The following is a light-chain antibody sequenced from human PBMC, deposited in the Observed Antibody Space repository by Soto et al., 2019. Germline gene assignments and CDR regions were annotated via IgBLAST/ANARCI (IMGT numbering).Light chain of an antibody. J-gene: IGLJ1*01. CDR3: SSYTTTSTLV. Sequence: QSALTQPASVSGSPGQSITISCTGSSNDVGTYKYVSWYQQHPGKAPKLMISEVSHRPSGVSIRFSGSKSGNTASLTISGLQAEDEADYFCSSYTTTSTLVFGTGTKLSVL. CDR2: EVS. CDR1: SNDVGTYKY. V-gene: IGLV2-14*01.